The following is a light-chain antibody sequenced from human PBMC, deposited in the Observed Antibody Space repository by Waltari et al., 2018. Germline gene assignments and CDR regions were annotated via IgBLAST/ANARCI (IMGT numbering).Light chain of an antibody. CDR2: WES. J-gene: IGKJ4*01. CDR1: QTVLYSSNNKNY. CDR3: QQYYGSPLT. Sequence: DIVMTQSPDSLAVSLGERATINCKSSQTVLYSSNNKNYLAWFKQKPGQPPKLPIYWESTRESGVPDRFNGSGSGTDFTLTINSLQAEDVAVYYCQQYYGSPLTFGGGTKVEIK. V-gene: IGKV4-1*01.